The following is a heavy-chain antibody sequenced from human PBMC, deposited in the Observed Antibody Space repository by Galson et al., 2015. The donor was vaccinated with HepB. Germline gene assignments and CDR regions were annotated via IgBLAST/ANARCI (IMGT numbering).Heavy chain of an antibody. V-gene: IGHV5-51*03. D-gene: IGHD5-18*01. CDR1: GYIFTNYW. J-gene: IGHJ6*02. Sequence: QSGAEVKKPGESLKISCKASGYIFTNYWIAWVRQMPGKGLEWMGMIHPGDSDSKYSPSFQGQVTFSVDQSINTAYLQWSSLESSDTAMFYCARRLYSYGDYYGMDVWGQGTTVTVSS. CDR3: ARRLYSYGDYYGMDV. CDR2: IHPGDSDS.